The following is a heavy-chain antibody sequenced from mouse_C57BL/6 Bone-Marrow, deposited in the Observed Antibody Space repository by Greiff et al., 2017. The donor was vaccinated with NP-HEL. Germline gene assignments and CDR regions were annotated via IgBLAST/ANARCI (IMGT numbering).Heavy chain of an antibody. CDR3: AREGYYVFAY. CDR1: GYTFTSYG. V-gene: IGHV1-81*01. Sequence: VKLQESGAELARPGASVKLSCKASGYTFTSYGISWVKQRTGQGLEWIGEIYPRSGNTYYNEKFKGKATLTADKSSSTAYMELRSLTSEDSAVYFCAREGYYVFAYWGQGTLVTVSA. J-gene: IGHJ3*01. D-gene: IGHD2-3*01. CDR2: IYPRSGNT.